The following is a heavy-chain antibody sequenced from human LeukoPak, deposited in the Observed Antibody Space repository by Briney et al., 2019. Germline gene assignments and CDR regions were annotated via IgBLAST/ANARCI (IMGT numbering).Heavy chain of an antibody. CDR2: ISSSSSYI. J-gene: IGHJ4*02. Sequence: GGSLRLSCAASGFTFSSYSMNWVRQAPGKGLEWVSSISSSSSYIYYADSVKGRFTISRDNAKNSLYLQMNSLRAEDTAVYYCARDLRGWFYFNYWGQGTLVTVSS. D-gene: IGHD6-19*01. CDR1: GFTFSSYS. CDR3: ARDLRGWFYFNY. V-gene: IGHV3-21*01.